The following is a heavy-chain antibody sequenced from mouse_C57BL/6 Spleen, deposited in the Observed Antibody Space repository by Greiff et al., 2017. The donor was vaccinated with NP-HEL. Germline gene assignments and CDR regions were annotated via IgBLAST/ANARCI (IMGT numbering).Heavy chain of an antibody. D-gene: IGHD1-1*01. V-gene: IGHV1-18*01. Sequence: VQLQQSGPELVKPGASVKIPCKASGFIFTDYNMDWVKQSHGKSLEWIGDINPNNGGTIYNQKFKGKATLTVVPSSSTAYLELRSLTSEDTADNYSARGYYGREDYSIDYWGQGTSVTVSS. CDR3: ARGYYGREDYSIDY. J-gene: IGHJ4*01. CDR2: INPNNGGT. CDR1: GFIFTDYN.